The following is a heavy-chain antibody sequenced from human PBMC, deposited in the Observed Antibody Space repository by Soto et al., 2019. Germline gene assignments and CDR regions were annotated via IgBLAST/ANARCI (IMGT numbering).Heavy chain of an antibody. J-gene: IGHJ4*02. CDR2: ISSDGNHK. CDR3: ATWDQPLFDY. Sequence: QVQLVESGGGVVQPGRSLRLSCAASGFAVSAYTMQWVRQAPGKGLEWVAVISSDGNHKYYTDSVKGRFTSSRDTSTNTLYLHMNSLSAEDTAVYYSATWDQPLFDYWGQGTLVTVSS. V-gene: IGHV3-30-3*01. D-gene: IGHD1-26*01. CDR1: GFAVSAYT.